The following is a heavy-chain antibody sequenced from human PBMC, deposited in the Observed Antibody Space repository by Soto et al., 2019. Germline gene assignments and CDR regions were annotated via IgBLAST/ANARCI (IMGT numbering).Heavy chain of an antibody. V-gene: IGHV1-69*01. D-gene: IGHD2-2*01. Sequence: QVQLVQSGAEVKKPGSSVKVSCKASGGTFSSYAISWVRQAPGQGLEWMGGIIPIFGTENYAQKFLGRVTITADESTSTAYMELSSLRSEDTAVYYCARDLLLLGYCSSTSCYYSYGMDVWVQGTTVTVSS. CDR1: GGTFSSYA. CDR2: IIPIFGTE. CDR3: ARDLLLLGYCSSTSCYYSYGMDV. J-gene: IGHJ6*02.